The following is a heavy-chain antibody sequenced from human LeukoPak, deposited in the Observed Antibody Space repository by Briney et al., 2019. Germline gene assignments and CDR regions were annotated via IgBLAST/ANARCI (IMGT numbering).Heavy chain of an antibody. CDR2: ISSNGGST. V-gene: IGHV3-64D*09. D-gene: IGHD3-10*01. CDR3: VRDLGLRISMVRGVIAPNAFDI. Sequence: GGSLRLSCSASGFIFSNYAMHWVRQAPGKGLEYVSGISSNGGSTNYADSVKGRFTISRDNSKKTIDLQMSSLRIEDTAVYYCVRDLGLRISMVRGVIAPNAFDIWGQGTMVTVSS. J-gene: IGHJ3*02. CDR1: GFIFSNYA.